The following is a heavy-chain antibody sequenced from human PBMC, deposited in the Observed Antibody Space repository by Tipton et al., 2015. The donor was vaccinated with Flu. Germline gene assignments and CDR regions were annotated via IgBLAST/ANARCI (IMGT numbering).Heavy chain of an antibody. D-gene: IGHD3-3*01. J-gene: IGHJ3*02. V-gene: IGHV3-74*01. CDR1: GFTFSSHW. CDR3: ARDRSAITIFGVVPTAGGSAFDI. Sequence: SLRLSCAASGFTFSSHWMHWVRQAPGKGLVWVSRINSDGSSISYADSVKGRFTISRDNSKNTLYLQMNSLRAEDTAVYYCARDRSAITIFGVVPTAGGSAFDIWGQGTMVTVSS. CDR2: INSDGSSI.